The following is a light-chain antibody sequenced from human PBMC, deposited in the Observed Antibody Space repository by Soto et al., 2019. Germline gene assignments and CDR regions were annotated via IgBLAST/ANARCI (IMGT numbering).Light chain of an antibody. CDR3: CSYAGSYTYYV. V-gene: IGLV2-11*01. CDR1: SSDVGGYNY. Sequence: LTQPRSVSGSPGQSVTISCTGTSSDVGGYNYVSWYQQHPGKAPKLMIYDVSKRPSGVPDRFSGSKSGNTASLTISGLQAEDEADYYCCSYAGSYTYYVFGTGTKVTVL. CDR2: DVS. J-gene: IGLJ1*01.